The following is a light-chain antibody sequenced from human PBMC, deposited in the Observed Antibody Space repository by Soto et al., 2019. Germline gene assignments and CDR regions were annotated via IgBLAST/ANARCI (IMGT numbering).Light chain of an antibody. J-gene: IGKJ5*01. CDR1: QSVSSSY. CDR3: QQRSNWPPIT. CDR2: GAS. V-gene: IGKV3D-20*02. Sequence: EIVVTQSPATLSLSTLYRASLSFSSIQSVSSSYLAWYQQKPGQAPRLLSYGASSRATGIPDRFSGSGSGTDFTLTISSLEPEDFAVYYCQQRSNWPPITFGQGTRLEIK.